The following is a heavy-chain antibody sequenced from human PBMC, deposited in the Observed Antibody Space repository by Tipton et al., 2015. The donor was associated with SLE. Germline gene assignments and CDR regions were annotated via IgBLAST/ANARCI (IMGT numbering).Heavy chain of an antibody. V-gene: IGHV3-23*01. CDR3: AKDSGRSGLDY. Sequence: SLRLSCTASGFTFSSYAMHWVRQAPGKGLEWVSGIGPGGSTYYADSVKGRFTISRDNSKITLYLQINTLRAEDTALYYCAKDSGRSGLDYWGQGPLVSVTS. J-gene: IGHJ4*02. D-gene: IGHD3-10*01. CDR2: IGPGGST. CDR1: GFTFSSYA.